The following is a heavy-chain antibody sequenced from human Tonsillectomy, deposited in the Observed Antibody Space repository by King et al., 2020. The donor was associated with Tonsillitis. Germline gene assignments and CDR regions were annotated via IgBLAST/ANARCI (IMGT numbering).Heavy chain of an antibody. Sequence: VQLVESGAEVKKPGESLKISCQGSGYSFNKFWIGWVRQMPGKGLEWMGLIYPGDSDTRYSPSFQGQVTISVDKSISIAYLQWSSLEASDTAMYYCARLVRSGEPGRGYYHMDVWGKATTVIVSS. V-gene: IGHV5-51*03. D-gene: IGHD7-27*01. CDR3: ARLVRSGEPGRGYYHMDV. CDR2: IYPGDSDT. CDR1: GYSFNKFW. J-gene: IGHJ6*03.